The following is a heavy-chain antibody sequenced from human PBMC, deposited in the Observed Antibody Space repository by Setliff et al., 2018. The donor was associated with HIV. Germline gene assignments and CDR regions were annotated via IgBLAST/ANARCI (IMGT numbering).Heavy chain of an antibody. CDR3: ARVPYLEQLTYYYYYMDV. D-gene: IGHD6-13*01. CDR2: INPNSGGT. J-gene: IGHJ6*03. V-gene: IGHV1-2*02. CDR1: GYTFTGYY. Sequence: ASVKVSCKASGYTFTGYYMHWVRQAPGQGLEWMGWINPNSGGTNYAQKFQGRVTMTRDTSISTAYMELSRLRSDDTAVYYCARVPYLEQLTYYYYYMDVWGKGTTVTVSS.